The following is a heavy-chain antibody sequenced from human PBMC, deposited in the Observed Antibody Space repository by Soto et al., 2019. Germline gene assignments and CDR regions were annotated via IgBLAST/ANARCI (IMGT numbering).Heavy chain of an antibody. J-gene: IGHJ6*02. CDR2: IGGSGGST. CDR1: GFTLSSYA. D-gene: IGHD3-3*01. CDR3: AKAWRGMGIIGYYYYGMDV. Sequence: GGSLRLSCAASGFTLSSYAMSWVRQAPGKGLEWVSAIGGSGGSTYYADSVKGRFTISRDNSKNTLYLQMNSLRAEDTAVYYCAKAWRGMGIIGYYYYGMDVWGQGTTVTVSS. V-gene: IGHV3-23*01.